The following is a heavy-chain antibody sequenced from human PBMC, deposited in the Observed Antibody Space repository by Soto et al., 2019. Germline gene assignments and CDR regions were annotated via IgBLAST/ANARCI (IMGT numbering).Heavy chain of an antibody. CDR1: GFTFSSYA. Sequence: PGGSLRLTCAASGFTFSSYAMGWVRQGPGKGLEWVAVVLIGGSTHYADSVRGRFTISRDNSKNTLSLQINSLTAEDTAVYFCAKRRGAGGHFDYWGQGALVTVSS. J-gene: IGHJ4*02. V-gene: IGHV3-23*01. CDR2: VLIGGST. D-gene: IGHD2-15*01. CDR3: AKRRGAGGHFDY.